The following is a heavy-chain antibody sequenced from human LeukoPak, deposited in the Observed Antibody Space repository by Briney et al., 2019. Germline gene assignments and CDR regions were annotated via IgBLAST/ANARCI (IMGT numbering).Heavy chain of an antibody. CDR1: GYTFSGYY. D-gene: IGHD2-2*01. CDR2: INANSGGV. Sequence: ASVKVSCKASGYTFSGYYMRWVRQAPGQGLEWMGWINANSGGVHYAQKFQGRVTMTRDTSTSTAYMELSRLKPDDTAVYYCARVVVVPAVYFDHWGQGALVTVSS. CDR3: ARVVVVPAVYFDH. V-gene: IGHV1-2*02. J-gene: IGHJ4*02.